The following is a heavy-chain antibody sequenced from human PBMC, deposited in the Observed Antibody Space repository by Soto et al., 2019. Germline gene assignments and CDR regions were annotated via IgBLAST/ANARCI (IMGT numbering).Heavy chain of an antibody. CDR2: IYYSGST. CDR3: ARHVALVGNILTGYSSWFDP. CDR1: GGSISSSSYY. Sequence: SETLSLTCTVSGGSISSSSYYWGWIRQPPGKGLEWIGSIYYSGSTYYNPSLKSRVTISVETSKNQFSLKLSSITAADTAVYYCARHVALVGNILTGYSSWFDPWGQGTLVTVSS. V-gene: IGHV4-39*01. D-gene: IGHD3-9*01. J-gene: IGHJ5*02.